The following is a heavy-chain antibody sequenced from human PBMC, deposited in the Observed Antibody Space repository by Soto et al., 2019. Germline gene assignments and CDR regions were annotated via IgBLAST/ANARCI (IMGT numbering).Heavy chain of an antibody. CDR1: GGTFSSYA. V-gene: IGHV1-69*06. Sequence: SVKVSCKASGGTFSSYAISWVRQAPGQGLEWMGGIIPIFGTANYAQKFQGRVTITADKSTSTAYMELSSLRSEDTAVYYCARALEEGGFYYFSPLAEAIHISCPGIMVTV. D-gene: IGHD3-22*01. CDR2: IIPIFGTA. CDR3: ARALEEGGFYYFSPLAEAIHI. J-gene: IGHJ3*02.